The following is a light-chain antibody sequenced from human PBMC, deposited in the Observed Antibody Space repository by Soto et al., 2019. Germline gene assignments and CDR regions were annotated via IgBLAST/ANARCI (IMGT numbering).Light chain of an antibody. Sequence: QSALTQPPSASGSPGQSVTISCTGTSSDVGGYNWVSWYQQHPGKAPKLIIYEVTKRPSGVPDRFSGSKSGNTASLTVSGLQADDEADYYCGSHAGNSAVYGSGTKLTVL. CDR1: SSDVGGYNW. J-gene: IGLJ1*01. CDR3: GSHAGNSAV. CDR2: EVT. V-gene: IGLV2-8*01.